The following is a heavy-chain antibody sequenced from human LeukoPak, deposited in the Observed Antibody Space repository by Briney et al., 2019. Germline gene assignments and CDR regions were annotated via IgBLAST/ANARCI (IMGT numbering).Heavy chain of an antibody. CDR1: GGSFSGYY. J-gene: IGHJ6*03. Sequence: SETLSLTCAVYGGSFSGYYWSWSRQPSGKGLEWIGEINPSGSTNYNPSLKSRVTISVDTSKNQFSLKLSSVTAADTAVYYCARLRGYSYGGYYYYYYYMDVWGKGTTVTISS. D-gene: IGHD5-18*01. V-gene: IGHV4-34*01. CDR2: INPSGST. CDR3: ARLRGYSYGGYYYYYYYMDV.